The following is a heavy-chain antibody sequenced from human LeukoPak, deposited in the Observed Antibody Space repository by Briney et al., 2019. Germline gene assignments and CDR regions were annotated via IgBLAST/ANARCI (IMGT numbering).Heavy chain of an antibody. CDR1: GYTFTSYD. Sequence: ASVKVSCKASGYTFTSYDINWVRQAPGQGLEWMGWINPNSGGTNYAQKFQGRVTMTRDTSISTAYMEVSRLRSDDTAVYYCARDDYVWGSYRPTHDYWGQGTLVTVSS. J-gene: IGHJ4*02. CDR2: INPNSGGT. D-gene: IGHD3-16*02. CDR3: ARDDYVWGSYRPTHDY. V-gene: IGHV1-2*02.